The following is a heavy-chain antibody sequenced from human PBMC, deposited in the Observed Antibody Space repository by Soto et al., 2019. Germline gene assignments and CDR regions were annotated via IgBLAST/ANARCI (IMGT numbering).Heavy chain of an antibody. CDR1: GFSLSTSGVG. CDR2: IYWDDDK. J-gene: IGHJ4*02. D-gene: IGHD5-18*01. Sequence: SGPTLVNPTQTLTLTCTFSGFSLSTSGVGVGWIRQPPGKALEWLGIIYWDDDKRYRPSLKSRLTITKDTSKNQLVLTITNMDPVDTATYYCAHLPWKQLWPRAPVVYWGQGTPVTVSS. CDR3: AHLPWKQLWPRAPVVY. V-gene: IGHV2-5*02.